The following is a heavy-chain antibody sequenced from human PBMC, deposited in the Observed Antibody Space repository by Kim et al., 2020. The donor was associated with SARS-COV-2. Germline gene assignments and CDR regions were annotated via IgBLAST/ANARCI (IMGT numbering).Heavy chain of an antibody. CDR3: ARGEEGWVTKGIDY. D-gene: IGHD4-17*01. J-gene: IGHJ4*02. Sequence: AGSVKGRFTISRDNAKNSLYLQMNSLRDEDTAVYYCARGEEGWVTKGIDYWGQGTLVTVSS. V-gene: IGHV3-48*02.